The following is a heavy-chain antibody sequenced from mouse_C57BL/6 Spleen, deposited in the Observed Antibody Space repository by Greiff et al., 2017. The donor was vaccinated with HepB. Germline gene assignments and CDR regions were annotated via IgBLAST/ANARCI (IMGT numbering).Heavy chain of an antibody. Sequence: QVQLQQPGAELVRPGSSVKLSCKASGYTFTSYWMEWVKQRPGQGLEWIGNIYPSDSETHYNQKFKDKATLTVDKSSSTAYMQLSSLTSEDSAVYYCARGSNLDYWGQGTTLTVSS. CDR2: IYPSDSET. CDR3: ARGSNLDY. V-gene: IGHV1-61*01. CDR1: GYTFTSYW. D-gene: IGHD5-1*01. J-gene: IGHJ2*01.